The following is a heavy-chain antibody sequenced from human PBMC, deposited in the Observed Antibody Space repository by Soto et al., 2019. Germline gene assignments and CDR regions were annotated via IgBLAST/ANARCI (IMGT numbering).Heavy chain of an antibody. CDR2: MNPNSGNT. Sequence: ASVKVSCKASGYTFTSYDINWVRQATGQGLEWMGWMNPNSGNTGYAQKFQGRVTMTRNTSISTAYMELSSLRSEDTAVYYCARGLSGGSCYESLCYYYYYMDVWGKGTTVTVSS. CDR3: ARGLSGGSCYESLCYYYYYMDV. D-gene: IGHD2-15*01. CDR1: GYTFTSYD. V-gene: IGHV1-8*01. J-gene: IGHJ6*03.